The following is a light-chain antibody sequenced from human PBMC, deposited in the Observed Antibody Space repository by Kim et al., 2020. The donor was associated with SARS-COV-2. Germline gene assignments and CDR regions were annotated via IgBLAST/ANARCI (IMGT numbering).Light chain of an antibody. V-gene: IGLV1-44*01. CDR1: SSNIGSNT. Sequence: ELTQPPSASGTPGQRVTISCSGSSSNIGSNTVNWYQQLPGTAPKLLIYRDYQRASGVPDRFSGSRSGTSAYLAISGLLSEDEADYYCAVWDESLRGRLFGTGTQLTVL. CDR2: RDY. J-gene: IGLJ1*01. CDR3: AVWDESLRGRL.